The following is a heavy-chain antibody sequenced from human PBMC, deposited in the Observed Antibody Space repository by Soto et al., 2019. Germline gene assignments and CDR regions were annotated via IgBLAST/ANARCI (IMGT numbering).Heavy chain of an antibody. V-gene: IGHV4-4*07. J-gene: IGHJ4*02. Sequence: QVQLQESGPGLVRPLETLSLTCKVSGGSLSSYRWSWIRQSAGKGLEWIGRINTSGNTHYNPSLKRRGTVSIDTSQNQFFLTGTSGTAADSAVYYCARESGENWDYEAYGGQGTPVTVSS. CDR1: GGSLSSYR. D-gene: IGHD1-7*01. CDR3: ARESGENWDYEAY. CDR2: INTSGNT.